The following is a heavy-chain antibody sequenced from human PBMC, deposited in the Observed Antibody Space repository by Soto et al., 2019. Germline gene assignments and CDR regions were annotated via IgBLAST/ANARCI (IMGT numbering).Heavy chain of an antibody. CDR3: ARVGRGYYHFDF. D-gene: IGHD1-26*01. Sequence: EAQLVESGGGSVQPGGSLRLSCAASGFTFSSYWMHWDRQAPGKGLVWVSRIKTDGSVRSYADSVQGRFSISRDNAKSTLDLQMDSLRAEDTAVYYCARVGRGYYHFDFWGQGALVTVSS. CDR1: GFTFSSYW. CDR2: IKTDGSVR. V-gene: IGHV3-74*01. J-gene: IGHJ4*02.